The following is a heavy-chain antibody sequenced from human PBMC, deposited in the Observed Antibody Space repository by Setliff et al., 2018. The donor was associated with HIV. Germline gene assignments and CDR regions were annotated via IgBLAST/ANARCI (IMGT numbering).Heavy chain of an antibody. Sequence: LSLTCTVSGGSISGYHCNWIRQPPGKGPEWIGYIHSSGSTIYNPSLKSRITISLDTSKEQFSLELSSATAADTAVYYCATLDHSGGNFLAYWGQGSLVTVSS. CDR1: GGSISGYH. V-gene: IGHV4-4*09. J-gene: IGHJ4*02. D-gene: IGHD2-21*02. CDR2: IHSSGST. CDR3: ATLDHSGGNFLAY.